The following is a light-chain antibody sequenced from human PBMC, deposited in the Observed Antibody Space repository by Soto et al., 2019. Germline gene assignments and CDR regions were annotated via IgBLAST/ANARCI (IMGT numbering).Light chain of an antibody. CDR2: TVT. CDR1: SSDVGGYNY. Sequence: QSALTQPRSVSGSPGQSVTISCTGTSSDVGGYNYVSWYQQHPGKAPKLMIYTVTKRPSGVPDRFSGSKSDNTASLTSSGRQADDEADYYCCSYAGSSSYVFGTGTKLTVL. CDR3: CSYAGSSSYV. V-gene: IGLV2-11*01. J-gene: IGLJ1*01.